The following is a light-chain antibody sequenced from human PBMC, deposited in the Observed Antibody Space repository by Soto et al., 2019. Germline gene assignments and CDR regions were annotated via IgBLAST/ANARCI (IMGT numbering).Light chain of an antibody. CDR1: SSDIGGYNF. CDR3: SSYTSTNTVV. CDR2: DVT. Sequence: QSALTQPASVSGSPGQSITISCTGTSSDIGGYNFVSWYQQHPGKAPKLMFYDVTNRPSGVSNRFSGSKSGNTASLTISGLQAEDEAVYCCSSYTSTNTVVFGGGTKLTVL. V-gene: IGLV2-14*03. J-gene: IGLJ2*01.